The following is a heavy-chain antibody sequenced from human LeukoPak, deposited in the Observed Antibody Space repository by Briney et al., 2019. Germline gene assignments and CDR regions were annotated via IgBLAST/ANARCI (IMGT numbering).Heavy chain of an antibody. CDR3: ARDGGYCSTTSCYAFY. J-gene: IGHJ4*02. CDR1: GYTFTGYY. Sequence: ASVKVSCKASGYTFTGYYMHWVRQAPGQGLEWMGIINPSGGSTNYAQKFQGRVTMTRDTSTSTLYMELSSLTSEDTAVYYCARDGGYCSTTSCYAFYWGQGTPVTVSS. D-gene: IGHD2-2*01. V-gene: IGHV1-46*01. CDR2: INPSGGST.